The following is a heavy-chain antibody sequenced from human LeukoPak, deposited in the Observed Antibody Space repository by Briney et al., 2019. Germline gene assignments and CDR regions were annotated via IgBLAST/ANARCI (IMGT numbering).Heavy chain of an antibody. CDR1: GYSFISYW. Sequence: HGESLKISCKGSGYSFISYWIGWVRQMPGKGLEWMGIIYPGGSDTRYSPSFQGQATISVDKSFTTAYLQWSSLKASDTAMYYCARSTSDPNMDVWGLGTTVTVSS. V-gene: IGHV5-51*01. CDR3: ARSTSDPNMDV. J-gene: IGHJ6*02. CDR2: IYPGGSDT.